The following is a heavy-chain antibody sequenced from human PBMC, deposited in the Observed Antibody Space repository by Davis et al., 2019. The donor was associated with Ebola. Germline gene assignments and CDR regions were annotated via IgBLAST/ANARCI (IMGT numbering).Heavy chain of an antibody. V-gene: IGHV1-3*01. CDR1: GYTFTSYA. Sequence: AASVKVSCKASGYTFTSYAIHWMRQAPGQRLEWMGWINAGNGNTKYSQKLQGRVTFTSDTSASTAYMELSSLRSEDTAVYYYAFGPSSSSFVYWGQGTLVTVSS. CDR3: AFGPSSSSFVY. J-gene: IGHJ4*02. D-gene: IGHD6-6*01. CDR2: INAGNGNT.